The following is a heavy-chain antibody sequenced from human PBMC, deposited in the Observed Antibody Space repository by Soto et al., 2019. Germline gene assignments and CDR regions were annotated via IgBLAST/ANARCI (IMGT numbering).Heavy chain of an antibody. CDR1: GFTFSSYG. CDR3: ARFSSSWYGRIDY. V-gene: IGHV3-33*01. D-gene: IGHD6-13*01. J-gene: IGHJ4*02. CDR2: IWYDGSNK. Sequence: QVQLVESGGGVVQPGRSLRLSCAASGFTFSSYGMHWVRQAPGKGLEWVAVIWYDGSNKYYADSVKGRFTISRDNSKNTLYLQLNSLRAEDTAVSFCARFSSSWYGRIDYWGQGTLVTVSS.